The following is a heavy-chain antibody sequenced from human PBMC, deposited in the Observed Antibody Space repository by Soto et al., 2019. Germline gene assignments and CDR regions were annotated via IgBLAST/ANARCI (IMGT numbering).Heavy chain of an antibody. V-gene: IGHV3-33*03. J-gene: IGHJ4*02. CDR1: GFTFSSNA. D-gene: IGHD3-22*01. CDR2: IWFDGTDK. Sequence: QMQLVESGGGVVQPGGSQRLSWAASGFTFSSNAMHWVRRAPGKGLEWVAVIWFDGTDKYYADSVKGRFTISRDNSKNTLHLQMNSLRAEDTAVYYCASGHYDSSGYPTLDSWGQGTLVTISS. CDR3: ASGHYDSSGYPTLDS.